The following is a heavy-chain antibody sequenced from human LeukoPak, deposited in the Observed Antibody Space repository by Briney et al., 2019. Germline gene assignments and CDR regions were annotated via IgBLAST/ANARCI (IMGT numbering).Heavy chain of an antibody. Sequence: GGSLRLSCAASGITFSGYWMSWVRQAPGKGLEWVASIKQDGSDKYYVDSVKGRFTISRDNAKKTLFLQMNTLRAEDTAVYYCARGYGSPDFWGQGTLVTVSS. D-gene: IGHD2-15*01. V-gene: IGHV3-7*05. J-gene: IGHJ4*02. CDR3: ARGYGSPDF. CDR1: GITFSGYW. CDR2: IKQDGSDK.